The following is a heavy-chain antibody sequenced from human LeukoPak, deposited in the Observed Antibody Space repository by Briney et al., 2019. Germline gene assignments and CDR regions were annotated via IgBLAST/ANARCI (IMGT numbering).Heavy chain of an antibody. CDR1: GGSISSYY. V-gene: IGHV4-4*07. D-gene: IGHD2-2*01. CDR2: IYTSGST. J-gene: IGHJ3*02. Sequence: SETLSLTCTVSGGSISSYYWSWVRQPAGKGLEWIGRIYTSGSTNYNPSLKSRVTMSVDTSKNQFSLKLSSVTAADTAVYYCARLLGYCSSTSCHGWAFDIWGQGTMVTVSS. CDR3: ARLLGYCSSTSCHGWAFDI.